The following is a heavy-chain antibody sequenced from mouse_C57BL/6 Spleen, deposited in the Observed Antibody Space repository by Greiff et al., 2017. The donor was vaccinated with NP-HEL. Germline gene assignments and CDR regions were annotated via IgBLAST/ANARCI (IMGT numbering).Heavy chain of an antibody. CDR1: GYTFTGYW. CDR3: ARNYGYDGPNYFDY. J-gene: IGHJ2*01. CDR2: ILPGSGST. D-gene: IGHD2-2*01. Sequence: QVQLQQSGAELMKPGASVKLSCKATGYTFTGYWIEWVKQRPGHGLEWIGEILPGSGSTNSNEKFKGKATFTADTSSNTAYMQLSSLTTEDSAIYYCARNYGYDGPNYFDYWGQGTTLTVSS. V-gene: IGHV1-9*01.